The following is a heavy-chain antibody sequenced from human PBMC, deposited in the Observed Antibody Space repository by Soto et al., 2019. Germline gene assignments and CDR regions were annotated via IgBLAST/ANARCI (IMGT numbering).Heavy chain of an antibody. J-gene: IGHJ4*02. CDR2: ISAYNGNT. CDR3: AXXXXXXXXXXXPFXX. V-gene: IGHV1-18*01. D-gene: IGHD2-8*02. Sequence: QVQLVQSGAEVKKPGASVKVSCKASGYTFTNYDITWVRQAPGQGLEWMGRISAYNGNTNYAQKFQGRITMTKDKXTSTAXMXLXXLXXXXTAXXYCAXXXXXXXXXXXPFXXWGQGTLVTVSS. CDR1: GYTFTNYD.